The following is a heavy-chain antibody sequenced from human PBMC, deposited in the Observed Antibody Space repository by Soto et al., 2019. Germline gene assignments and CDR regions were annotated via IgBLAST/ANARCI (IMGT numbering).Heavy chain of an antibody. CDR3: AKEVVRHQDLGY. Sequence: GGSLRLSCAASGFTFDDYAMHWVRQAPGKGLEWVSSISHGAGDTFYADSLKGRFTISRDNSKNMLFLQMNSLRAEDTAIYFCAKEVVRHQDLGYWGQGTLVTVSS. D-gene: IGHD3-16*02. CDR1: GFTFDDYA. V-gene: IGHV3-23*01. CDR2: ISHGAGDT. J-gene: IGHJ4*02.